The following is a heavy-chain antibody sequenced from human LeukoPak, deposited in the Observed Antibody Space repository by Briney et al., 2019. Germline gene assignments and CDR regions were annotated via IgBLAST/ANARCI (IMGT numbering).Heavy chain of an antibody. J-gene: IGHJ3*02. CDR1: GYTFTGYY. V-gene: IGHV1-2*02. CDR3: AAMIYDLSAFDI. CDR2: INPNSGGT. D-gene: IGHD5/OR15-5a*01. Sequence: GASVKVSCKASGYTFTGYYMHWVRQAPGQGLEWMGWINPNSGGTNYAQKFQGRVTITRDTFASTAYMELSSLRSEDMAVYYCAAMIYDLSAFDIWGQGTMVTVSS.